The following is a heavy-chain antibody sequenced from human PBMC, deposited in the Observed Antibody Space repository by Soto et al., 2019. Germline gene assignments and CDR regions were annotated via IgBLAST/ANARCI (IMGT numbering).Heavy chain of an antibody. Sequence: QVQLVQSGAEVKKPGASVKVSCKASGYTFTSYDINRVRQATGQGLEWMGWMNPNSGNTGYAQKFQGRVTMXXXXXXXXXXXXXXXXXXXXXXXXXXAXGRDYDFWSGYYRRDAFDIWGQGTMVTVSS. D-gene: IGHD3-3*01. V-gene: IGHV1-8*01. J-gene: IGHJ3*02. CDR2: MNPNSGNT. CDR1: GYTFTSYD. CDR3: AXGRDYDFWSGYYRRDAFDI.